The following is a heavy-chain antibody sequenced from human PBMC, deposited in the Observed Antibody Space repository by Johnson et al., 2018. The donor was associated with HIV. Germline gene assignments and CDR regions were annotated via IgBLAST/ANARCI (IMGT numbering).Heavy chain of an antibody. V-gene: IGHV3-9*01. CDR2: ISWNSGSI. CDR3: AKDFVAFWGRPADAFDI. CDR1: GFTFDDYA. D-gene: IGHD3-16*01. Sequence: VQLVESGGGLVQPGRSLRLSCAASGFTFDDYAMHWVWQAPGKGLEWVSGISWNSGSIGYADSVKGRFTISRDNAKNSLYLQMNSLRVEDTAVYYCAKDFVAFWGRPADAFDIWGQGTMVTVSS. J-gene: IGHJ3*02.